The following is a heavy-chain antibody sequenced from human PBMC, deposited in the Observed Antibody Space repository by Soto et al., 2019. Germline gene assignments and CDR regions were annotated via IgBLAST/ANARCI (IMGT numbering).Heavy chain of an antibody. J-gene: IGHJ4*02. D-gene: IGHD6-19*01. CDR3: SRDPSLGIAVAYY. CDR2: IRSKAYGGTT. CDR1: GFTFGDYA. V-gene: IGHV3-49*03. Sequence: GGSLRLSCTASGFTFGDYAMSWFRQAPGKGLEWVGFIRSKAYGGTTEYAASVKGRFTISRDDSKSIAYLQMNSLKTEDTAVYYCSRDPSLGIAVAYYWGQGTLVTVSS.